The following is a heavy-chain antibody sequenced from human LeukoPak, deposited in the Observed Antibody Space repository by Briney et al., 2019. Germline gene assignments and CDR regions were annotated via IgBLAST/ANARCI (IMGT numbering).Heavy chain of an antibody. Sequence: GWSLRLSCAASGFTFSSYWMSWVRQAPAKGLEWVANIKQDGSEKYYVDSVKGRFTISRDNAKNSLYLQMNSLRAEDTVVYYCARDQAEWELLFAYYFDYWGQGTLVTVSS. J-gene: IGHJ4*02. V-gene: IGHV3-7*01. CDR1: GFTFSSYW. CDR3: ARDQAEWELLFAYYFDY. D-gene: IGHD1-26*01. CDR2: IKQDGSEK.